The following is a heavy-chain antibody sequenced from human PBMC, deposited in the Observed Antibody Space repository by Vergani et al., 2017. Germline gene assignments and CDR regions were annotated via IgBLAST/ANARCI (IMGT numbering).Heavy chain of an antibody. CDR1: GFTFSSYA. V-gene: IGHV3-23*04. CDR2: ISGSGGST. D-gene: IGHD3-22*01. CDR3: ATAVLTMIVGTLRSAFDI. Sequence: EVQLVESGGGLVKPGGSLRLSCAASGFTFSSYAMSWVRQAPGKGLEWVSAISGSGGSTYYADSVKGRFTISRDNSKNTLYLQMNSLRAEDTAVYYCATAVLTMIVGTLRSAFDIWGQGTMVTVSS. J-gene: IGHJ3*02.